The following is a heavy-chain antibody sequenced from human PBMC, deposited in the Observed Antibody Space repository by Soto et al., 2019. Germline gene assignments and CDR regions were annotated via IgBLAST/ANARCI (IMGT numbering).Heavy chain of an antibody. D-gene: IGHD5-18*01. CDR3: ASGKQLDRFDY. CDR2: MYNSGSA. J-gene: IGHJ4*02. V-gene: IGHV4-59*01. Sequence: SETLSLTCSVSGGSISVDHWSWVRQPPGKGLEWIGYMYNSGSANNNPSLKSRVTISLDTSKNQVSLKLSSVTAADTAVYYCASGKQLDRFDYWGQGTQVTVSS. CDR1: GGSISVDH.